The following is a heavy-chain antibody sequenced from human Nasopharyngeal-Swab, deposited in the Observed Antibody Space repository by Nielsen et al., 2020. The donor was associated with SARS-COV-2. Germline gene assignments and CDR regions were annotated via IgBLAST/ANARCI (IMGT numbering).Heavy chain of an antibody. CDR1: GFTFSSYS. V-gene: IGHV3-21*01. D-gene: IGHD6-19*01. Sequence: LTCAASGFTFSSYSMNWVRQAPGKGLEWVSSISSSSSYIYYADSVKGRFTISRDNAKNSLYLQMNSLRAEDTAVYYCARVSSSGWDRGYFDYWGQGTLVTVSS. CDR3: ARVSSSGWDRGYFDY. J-gene: IGHJ4*02. CDR2: ISSSSSYI.